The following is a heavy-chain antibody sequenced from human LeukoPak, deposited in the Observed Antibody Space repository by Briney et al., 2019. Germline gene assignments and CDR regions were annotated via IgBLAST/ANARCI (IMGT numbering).Heavy chain of an antibody. J-gene: IGHJ2*01. Sequence: ASETLSLTCTVSGGSISSYYWSWIRQPPGKGLEWIGYIYYSGSTNYNPSLKSRVTISVDTSKNQFSLKLSSVTAADTAVYYCARNIEGDWYFDLWGRGTLVTVSS. V-gene: IGHV4-59*08. CDR2: IYYSGST. D-gene: IGHD2/OR15-2a*01. CDR1: GGSISSYY. CDR3: ARNIEGDWYFDL.